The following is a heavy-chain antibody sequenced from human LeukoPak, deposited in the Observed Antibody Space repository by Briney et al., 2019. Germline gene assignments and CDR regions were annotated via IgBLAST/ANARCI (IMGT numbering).Heavy chain of an antibody. D-gene: IGHD2-2*01. Sequence: PSETLSLTCTVSGGSISSGGYYWSWIRQPPGKGLEWIGYIYHSGSTYQNPSLKSRVTISVDRSNNQFSLELSSVTAADTAVYYCARVVGPDYYYYYYMDVWGKGTTVTVSS. J-gene: IGHJ6*03. CDR3: ARVVGPDYYYYYYMDV. V-gene: IGHV4-30-2*01. CDR2: IYHSGST. CDR1: GGSISSGGYY.